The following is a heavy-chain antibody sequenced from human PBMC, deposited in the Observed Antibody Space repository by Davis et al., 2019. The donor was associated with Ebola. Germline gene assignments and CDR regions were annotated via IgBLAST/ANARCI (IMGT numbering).Heavy chain of an antibody. CDR2: IYYSGST. CDR1: GGSISSYY. Sequence: MPSETLSLTCTVSGGSISSYYWSWIRQPPGKGLEWIGYIYYSGSTNYNPSLKSRVTISVDTSKNQFSLRLSSVTAADTAVYYCARGRDFWNYWGQGTLVTVSS. D-gene: IGHD3-3*01. J-gene: IGHJ4*02. CDR3: ARGRDFWNY. V-gene: IGHV4-59*12.